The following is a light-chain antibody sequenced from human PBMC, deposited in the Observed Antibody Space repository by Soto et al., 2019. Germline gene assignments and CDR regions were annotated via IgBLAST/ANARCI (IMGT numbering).Light chain of an antibody. V-gene: IGKV3-20*01. Sequence: ESVLTQSPGTLSLSPGERATLSCRASQSVSSNYLAWYQQKPGQAPRLLIYGASTRATGIPDRFSGSGSGTDFTLTISRLEPEDFATYYCQQTNNFPLTFGQGTRLEIK. J-gene: IGKJ5*01. CDR2: GAS. CDR1: QSVSSNY. CDR3: QQTNNFPLT.